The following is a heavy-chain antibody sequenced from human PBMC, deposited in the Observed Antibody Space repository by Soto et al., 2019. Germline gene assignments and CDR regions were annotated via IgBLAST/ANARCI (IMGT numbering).Heavy chain of an antibody. Sequence: QVQLVESGGGLVKPGGSLRLSCAASGFTFSDYYMAWIRKAPGKGLEWVSYISSSSTSTNYADSVRGRFTISRDDAKNSLYLQMNSLRAEDTAVYYCARDNGGTFDYWGQGTLVTVSS. J-gene: IGHJ4*02. D-gene: IGHD2-8*01. CDR3: ARDNGGTFDY. CDR2: ISSSSTST. V-gene: IGHV3-11*05. CDR1: GFTFSDYY.